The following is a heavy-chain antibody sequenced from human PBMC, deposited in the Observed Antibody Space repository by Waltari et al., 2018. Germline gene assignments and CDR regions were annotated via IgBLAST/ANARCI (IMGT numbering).Heavy chain of an antibody. CDR1: GFTFSSYA. CDR2: IGGSGGSK. Sequence: EVQLVESGGGLVQPGGSLRLSCAASGFTFSSYAMSWVRRAPGKGLEVVSAIGGSGGSKYYADSVKCRFTISRDNSKNTLYLQMNSLRAEDTAVYYCAKDDGIAAAHSGYWGQGTLVTVSS. J-gene: IGHJ4*02. D-gene: IGHD6-13*01. V-gene: IGHV3-23*04. CDR3: AKDDGIAAAHSGY.